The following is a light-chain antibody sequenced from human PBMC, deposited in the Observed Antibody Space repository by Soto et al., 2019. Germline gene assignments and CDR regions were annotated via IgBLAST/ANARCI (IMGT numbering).Light chain of an antibody. CDR3: QQYYSTPIT. J-gene: IGKJ5*01. CDR1: QSVLYSSNNKNY. CDR2: WAS. Sequence: DIVMTQSPDSLAVSLGERATINCKSSQSVLYSSNNKNYLAWYQQKPGQPPKLLIYWASTRESGVPDRFSGSGSGTEFTLTISSRQAEDVAVYYCQQYYSTPITFGQGTRLEIK. V-gene: IGKV4-1*01.